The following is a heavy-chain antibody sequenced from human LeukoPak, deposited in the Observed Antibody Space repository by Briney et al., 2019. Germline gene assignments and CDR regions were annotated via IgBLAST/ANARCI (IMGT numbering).Heavy chain of an antibody. CDR1: GFSLSTNGMC. D-gene: IGHD3-22*01. J-gene: IGHJ4*02. CDR3: ARIRKSRYYDSSGRAYIDY. Sequence: SGPALVKPTQTVTLTCTFSGFSLSTNGMCVSWIRQPPGKALEWLARIDWDGDKYYNPSLKTRLTISKDTSKNQVVLTMTNVDVVDTATYYCARIRKSRYYDSSGRAYIDYWGQGTLVTVSS. V-gene: IGHV2-70*11. CDR2: IDWDGDK.